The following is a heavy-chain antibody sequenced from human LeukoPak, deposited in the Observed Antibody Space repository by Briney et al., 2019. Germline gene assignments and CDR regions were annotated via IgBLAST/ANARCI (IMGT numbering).Heavy chain of an antibody. CDR2: INAGYGNT. J-gene: IGHJ4*02. D-gene: IGHD1-26*01. V-gene: IGHV1-3*01. CDR1: GYTFTSYA. Sequence: GASVKVPCKASGYTFTSYAMHWVRQAPGQRLEWMGWINAGYGNTKYSQKFQGRVTITRDTSASTAYMELSSLRSEDTAVYYCARDTGSYYFDYWGQGTLVTVSS. CDR3: ARDTGSYYFDY.